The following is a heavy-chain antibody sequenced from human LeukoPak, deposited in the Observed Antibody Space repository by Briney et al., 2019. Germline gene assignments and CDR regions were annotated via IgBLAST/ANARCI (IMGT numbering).Heavy chain of an antibody. V-gene: IGHV4-61*02. J-gene: IGHJ4*02. CDR2: IYTSGST. Sequence: PSETLSLTCTVSGYSISSGYYWGWIRQPAGKGLEWIGRIYTSGSTNYNPSLKSRVTISIDTSKNQFSLKLSSVTAADTAVYYCARSPYGTYLTGPFDSWGQGTLVTVSS. CDR1: GYSISSGYY. CDR3: ARSPYGTYLTGPFDS. D-gene: IGHD3-9*01.